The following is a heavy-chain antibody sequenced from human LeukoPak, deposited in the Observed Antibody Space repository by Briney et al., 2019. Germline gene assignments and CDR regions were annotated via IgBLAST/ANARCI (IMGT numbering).Heavy chain of an antibody. J-gene: IGHJ4*02. CDR1: GGIFSSYG. V-gene: IGHV1-69*05. Sequence: SVTVSCKASGGIFSSYGINGLRQAPGQGLEWMGRIIPMFGAKNYAQKFQGRVTVTTDESTSTAYIELSSLRSEDTAVYCCARGSYSDYICDYWGQGTPVTVSS. CDR2: IIPMFGAK. D-gene: IGHD3-16*01. CDR3: ARGSYSDYICDY.